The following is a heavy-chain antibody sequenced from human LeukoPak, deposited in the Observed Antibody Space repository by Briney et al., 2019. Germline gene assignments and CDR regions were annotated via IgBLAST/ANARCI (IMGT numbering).Heavy chain of an antibody. D-gene: IGHD3-22*01. CDR1: GYTFTSYD. V-gene: IGHV1-8*01. Sequence: ASVKVSCKASGYTFTSYDINWVRQATGQGLEWMGWMNPNSGNTGYAQKFQGRVTITADESTSTAYMELSSLRSEDTAVYYCARDYYDSSGYFDWGQGTLVTVSS. J-gene: IGHJ4*02. CDR2: MNPNSGNT. CDR3: ARDYYDSSGYFD.